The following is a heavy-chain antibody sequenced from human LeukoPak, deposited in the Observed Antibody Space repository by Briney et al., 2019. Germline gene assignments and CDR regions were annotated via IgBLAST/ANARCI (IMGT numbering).Heavy chain of an antibody. D-gene: IGHD2-8*01. Sequence: GGSLRLSCAASGFTFSSYWMHWVRQAPGKGLVWVSRINSDGSSTSYADSVKGRFTISRDNAKNTLYLQMNSLRAEDTAVYYCARGAVYCTSGVCFRPFDYWGQGTLVTVSS. CDR2: INSDGSST. V-gene: IGHV3-74*01. J-gene: IGHJ4*02. CDR3: ARGAVYCTSGVCFRPFDY. CDR1: GFTFSSYW.